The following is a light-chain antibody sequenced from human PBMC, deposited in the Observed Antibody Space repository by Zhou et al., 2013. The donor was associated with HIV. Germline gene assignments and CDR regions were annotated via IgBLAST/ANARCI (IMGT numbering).Light chain of an antibody. CDR2: KTS. CDR1: QSISNW. CDR3: QQTYSTPHT. J-gene: IGKJ2*01. Sequence: DIQMTQSPSTLSASVGDRVTITCRASQSISNWLAWYQQKPGKAPKLLISKTSSLESGVPSRFSGSGSGTDFTLTITSLEPEDFATYSCQQTYSTPHTFGQGTKLDIK. V-gene: IGKV1-5*03.